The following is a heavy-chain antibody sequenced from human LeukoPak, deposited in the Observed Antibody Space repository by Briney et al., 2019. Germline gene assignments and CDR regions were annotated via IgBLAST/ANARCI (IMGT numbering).Heavy chain of an antibody. Sequence: ASVKVSCKASGYTFNSYGISWVRQAPGQGLEWMGWISGYNGNTNYAQKLQGRVTMTTDTSTSTVYMELRSLRSDDSAVYYCARVLNYYDSSGSNYYYMDVWGKGTTVTVSS. CDR3: ARVLNYYDSSGSNYYYMDV. V-gene: IGHV1-18*01. J-gene: IGHJ6*03. D-gene: IGHD3-22*01. CDR1: GYTFNSYG. CDR2: ISGYNGNT.